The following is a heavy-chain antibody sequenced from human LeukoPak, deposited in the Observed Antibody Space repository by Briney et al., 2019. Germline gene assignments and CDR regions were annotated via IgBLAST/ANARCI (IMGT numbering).Heavy chain of an antibody. CDR2: ISGSGGST. V-gene: IGHV3-23*01. CDR3: AKLNYDILAGYSNTLASDI. CDR1: GFTFGDYA. Sequence: GGSLRLSCTASGFTFGDYAMTWVRQAPGKGLEWVSAISGSGGSTYYADSVKGRFTISRDNSKNTLYLQMNRLRAEDTAVYYCAKLNYDILAGYSNTLASDIWGQGTMVTVSS. J-gene: IGHJ3*02. D-gene: IGHD3-9*01.